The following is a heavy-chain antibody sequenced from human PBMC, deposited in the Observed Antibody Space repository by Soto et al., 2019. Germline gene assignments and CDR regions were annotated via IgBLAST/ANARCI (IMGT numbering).Heavy chain of an antibody. V-gene: IGHV3-48*03. CDR2: ISSSGSTI. CDR3: ARGQYSSGGGYFDY. D-gene: IGHD6-19*01. Sequence: EVQLVESGGGLVQPGGSLRLSCAASGFTFSSYEMNWVRQAPGKGLEWVSYISSSGSTIYYEDSVKGRFTISRDNAKNSLYRQMSGRRGEDTAVYYCARGQYSSGGGYFDYWGQETLVTVSS. CDR1: GFTFSSYE. J-gene: IGHJ4*02.